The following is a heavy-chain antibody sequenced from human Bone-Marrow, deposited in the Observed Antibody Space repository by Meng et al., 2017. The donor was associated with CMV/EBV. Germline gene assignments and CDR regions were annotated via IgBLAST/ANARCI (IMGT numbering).Heavy chain of an antibody. Sequence: PVKVSCKASGGTFSSYAISWVRQAPGQGLEWMGGIIPIFGTANYAQKFQGRVTITTDESTSTAYMELSSLRSEDTAVYYCARDRGIAVAGKGYYGMDVWGQGPTVTFSS. CDR2: IIPIFGTA. J-gene: IGHJ6*02. V-gene: IGHV1-69*05. CDR3: ARDRGIAVAGKGYYGMDV. D-gene: IGHD6-19*01. CDR1: GGTFSSYA.